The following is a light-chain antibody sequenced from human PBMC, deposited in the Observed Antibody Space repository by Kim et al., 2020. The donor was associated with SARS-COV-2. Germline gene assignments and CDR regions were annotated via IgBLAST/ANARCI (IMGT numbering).Light chain of an antibody. CDR3: QKYSGAPLT. CDR1: QGISSS. CDR2: SAS. Sequence: DIQMTQSPSALSASVGDRVTITCRASQGISSSLAWYQQKPVKVPKLLIYSASTLQSGVPSRFSGSGSGTDFTLTISSLQSEDVATYYCQKYSGAPLTFGGGTMVEI. J-gene: IGKJ4*01. V-gene: IGKV1-27*01.